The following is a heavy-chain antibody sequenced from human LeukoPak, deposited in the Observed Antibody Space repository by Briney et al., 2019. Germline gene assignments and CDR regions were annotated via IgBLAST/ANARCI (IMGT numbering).Heavy chain of an antibody. CDR2: VSTSGSYI. Sequence: GSLRLSCAVSGFTFGSYSMNWVRQAPGKGLEWVSFVSTSGSYIYYADSVKGRFTISRDNAKNSLYLQMNSLRAEDTAVYYCASQTPRRLPIAVADYFDYWGQGTLVTVSS. CDR1: GFTFGSYS. CDR3: ASQTPRRLPIAVADYFDY. J-gene: IGHJ4*02. V-gene: IGHV3-21*01. D-gene: IGHD6-19*01.